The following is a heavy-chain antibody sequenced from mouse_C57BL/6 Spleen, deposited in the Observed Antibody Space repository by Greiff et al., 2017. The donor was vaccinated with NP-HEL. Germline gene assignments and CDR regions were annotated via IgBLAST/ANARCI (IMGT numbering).Heavy chain of an antibody. CDR2: IHPNSGST. J-gene: IGHJ2*01. V-gene: IGHV1-64*01. Sequence: VQLQQSGAELVKPGASVKLSCKASGYTFTSYWMHWVKQRPGQGLEWIGMIHPNSGSTNYNEKFKSKATLTVDKSSSTAYMQLSSLTSEDSAVYYCARILYGNYGYYFDYWGQGTTLTVSS. CDR3: ARILYGNYGYYFDY. D-gene: IGHD2-1*01. CDR1: GYTFTSYW.